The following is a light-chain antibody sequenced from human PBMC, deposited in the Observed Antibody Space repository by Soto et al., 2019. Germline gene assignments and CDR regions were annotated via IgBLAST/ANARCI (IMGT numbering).Light chain of an antibody. CDR1: SSNIGSNY. CDR3: SAWDDSLSGYV. Sequence: QSVLTQPPSASGTPGQRVTISCSGSSSNIGSNYVYWYQQLPGTAPKIIIYRNNQRPSGVPDRIFGSKSGTSASLAISGLRSEDEADYYCSAWDDSLSGYVFGTGTKLTVL. CDR2: RNN. V-gene: IGLV1-47*01. J-gene: IGLJ1*01.